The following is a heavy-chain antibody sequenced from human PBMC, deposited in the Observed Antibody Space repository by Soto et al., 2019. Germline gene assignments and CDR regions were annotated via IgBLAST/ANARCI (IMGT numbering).Heavy chain of an antibody. V-gene: IGHV3-30*18. Sequence: QVQLVESGGGVVQPGRSLRLSCAASGFTFSSYGMHWVRQAPGKGLEWVAVISYEGSNKYYADSVKGRFTISRDNSKNTLYLQMNSLRAEDTAVYYCAKAGYFDWLWFDYWGQGTLVTVSS. CDR2: ISYEGSNK. D-gene: IGHD3-9*01. CDR3: AKAGYFDWLWFDY. J-gene: IGHJ4*02. CDR1: GFTFSSYG.